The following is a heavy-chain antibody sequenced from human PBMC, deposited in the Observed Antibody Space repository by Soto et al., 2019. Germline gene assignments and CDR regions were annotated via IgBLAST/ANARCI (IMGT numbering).Heavy chain of an antibody. CDR2: INHSGST. J-gene: IGHJ4*02. Sequence: PSETLSLTCAVYGGSFSGYYWSWIRQPPGKGLEWIGEINHSGSTNYNPSLKSRVTISVDTSKNQFSLKLSSVTAADTAVYYCAGGQVPEYRWGSYRYHFDYWGQGTVVTVS. V-gene: IGHV4-34*01. CDR3: AGGQVPEYRWGSYRYHFDY. D-gene: IGHD3-16*02. CDR1: GGSFSGYY.